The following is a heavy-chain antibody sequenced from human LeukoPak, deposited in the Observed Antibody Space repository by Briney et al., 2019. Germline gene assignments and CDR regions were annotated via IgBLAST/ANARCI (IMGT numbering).Heavy chain of an antibody. CDR3: ARVKGVVVAASYYYGMDV. D-gene: IGHD2-15*01. CDR1: GGSISSYY. CDR2: IYYSGST. J-gene: IGHJ6*02. Sequence: SETLSLTCTVSGGSISSYYWSWIRQPPGKGLEWIGYIYYSGSTNYNPSLKSRVTISVDTPKNQFSLKLSSVTAADTAVYYCARVKGVVVAASYYYGMDVWGQGTTVTVSS. V-gene: IGHV4-59*01.